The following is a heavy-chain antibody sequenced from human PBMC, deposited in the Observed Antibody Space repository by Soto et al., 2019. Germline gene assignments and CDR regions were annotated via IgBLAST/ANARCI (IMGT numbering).Heavy chain of an antibody. CDR2: IRSRAYGGTT. V-gene: IGHV3-49*04. J-gene: IGHJ4*02. Sequence: EVQLVESGGGLVQPGRSLRLSCTGSGFTLGAYAMSWVRQAPGKGLEWVGSIRSRAYGGTTEYAASVKGRFNISRDASKSIAYQQMDSLKTEDTAMYFCAKYRLAADLSDFDYWGQGTLVTVSS. CDR3: AKYRLAADLSDFDY. CDR1: GFTLGAYA. D-gene: IGHD2-2*01.